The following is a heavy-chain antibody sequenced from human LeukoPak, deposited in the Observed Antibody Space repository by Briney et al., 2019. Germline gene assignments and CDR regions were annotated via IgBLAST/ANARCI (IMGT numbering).Heavy chain of an antibody. J-gene: IGHJ4*02. CDR3: ARDRGDYYFDY. CDR1: GGSINSYY. CDR2: IYYPGRT. Sequence: SETLSLTCTVSGGSINSYYWSWIRQPPGKGLVWIGYIYYPGRTNYNPSLKSRLTISVDTSKNQFSLKLTSVTAADTAVYYCARDRGDYYFDYWGQGTLVTVSS. V-gene: IGHV4-59*01. D-gene: IGHD3-3*01.